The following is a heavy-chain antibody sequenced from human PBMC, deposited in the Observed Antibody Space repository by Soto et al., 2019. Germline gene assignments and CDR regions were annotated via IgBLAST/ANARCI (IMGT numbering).Heavy chain of an antibody. CDR3: ARDVARDYGAGGPA. V-gene: IGHV4-30-4*01. J-gene: IGHJ4*02. CDR2: IYYSGST. D-gene: IGHD4-17*01. CDR1: GGSISSGDYY. Sequence: QVQLQESGPGLVKPSQTLSLTCTVSGGSISSGDYYWSWIRQPPGKGLEWIGYIYYSGSTYYSPSLKSRLTISIDTSKNQFSLKVSSVTAADTAVYYCARDVARDYGAGGPAWGQGTLVTVSS.